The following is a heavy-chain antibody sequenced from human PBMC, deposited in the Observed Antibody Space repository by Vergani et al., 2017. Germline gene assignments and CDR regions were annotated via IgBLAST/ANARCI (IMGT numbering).Heavy chain of an antibody. D-gene: IGHD3-3*01. CDR3: TIDGYYDFWSGYYDFYYYYYMDV. CDR1: GSTFTSYY. Sequence: QVQLVQSGAEVKKPGASVKVSCKASGSTFTSYYMHWVRQAPGQGLEWMGIINPSGGSTSYAQKFQGRVTMTRDTSTSTVYMVLSSLRSEDTAVYYCTIDGYYDFWSGYYDFYYYYYMDVWGKGTTVTVSS. J-gene: IGHJ6*03. CDR2: INPSGGST. V-gene: IGHV1-46*03.